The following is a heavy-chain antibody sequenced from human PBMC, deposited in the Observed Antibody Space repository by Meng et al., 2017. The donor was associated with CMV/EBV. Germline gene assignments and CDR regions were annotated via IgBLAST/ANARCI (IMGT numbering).Heavy chain of an antibody. V-gene: IGHV4-39*07. Sequence: SETLSLTCTVSAGSISRSSYYWGWIRQPPGKGLEWIGSIYYSGRTYYTPSLKSRVTISVDTSKTQFSLKLSSVTAADTAVYYCARDYPRFLEWLVAGDYYYGMDVWGQGTTVTVSS. CDR3: ARDYPRFLEWLVAGDYYYGMDV. CDR2: IYYSGRT. D-gene: IGHD3-3*01. J-gene: IGHJ6*02. CDR1: AGSISRSSYY.